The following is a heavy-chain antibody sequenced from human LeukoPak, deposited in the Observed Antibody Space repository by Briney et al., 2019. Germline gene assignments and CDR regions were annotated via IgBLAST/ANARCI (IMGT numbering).Heavy chain of an antibody. D-gene: IGHD1-26*01. CDR3: AKVGEVGATFGWDY. Sequence: GSLSLSCAASGFTFRSYAMSWVRQAPGKGLEWVSVISGSGGSTYYAASVKGRFTISRDNSKGTLYMQMNSLRAEDTAVYYCAKVGEVGATFGWDYWGQGTLVTVSS. CDR1: GFTFRSYA. CDR2: ISGSGGST. J-gene: IGHJ4*02. V-gene: IGHV3-23*01.